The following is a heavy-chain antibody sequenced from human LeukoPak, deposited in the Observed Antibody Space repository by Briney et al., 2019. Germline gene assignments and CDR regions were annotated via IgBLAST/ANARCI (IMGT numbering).Heavy chain of an antibody. CDR1: GXTVSSTY. CDR3: ARDESFDY. Sequence: GGSLRLSCAASGXTVSSTYMSWVPQAPGKGLEWVSVIYTGGSTYYADSVKGRFTISRDNSKNTLYLQMNTLRADDTAVYYCARDESFDYWGQGSLVTVSS. V-gene: IGHV3-66*01. J-gene: IGHJ4*02. CDR2: IYTGGST.